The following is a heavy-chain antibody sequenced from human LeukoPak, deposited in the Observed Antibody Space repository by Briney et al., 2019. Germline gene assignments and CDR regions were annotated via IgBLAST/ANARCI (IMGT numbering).Heavy chain of an antibody. D-gene: IGHD5-24*01. CDR3: ASLQRRLQG. J-gene: IGHJ4*02. CDR1: GFTFSDYW. V-gene: IGHV3-7*01. CDR2: IKPDGSEK. Sequence: GGSLRLSCTASGFTFSDYWMSWVRQAPGKGLEWVANIKPDGSEKYYVDSLKGRFTISRDNAKNSLFLQLNSLRAEDTAVYYCASLQRRLQGWGQGTLVT.